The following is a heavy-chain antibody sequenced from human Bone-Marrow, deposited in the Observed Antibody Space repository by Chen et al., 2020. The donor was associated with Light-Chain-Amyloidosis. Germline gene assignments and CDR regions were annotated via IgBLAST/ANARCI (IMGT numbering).Heavy chain of an antibody. Sequence: EVQLVESGGGLVKPGGSLRLSCAASGFTFSSYSMNWVRQTPGKGLEWVSSITTSSNYIYYADSVKGRFTISRDNAKNSLYLQMNSLRAEDMALYYCAKDPLHSSSGAFDIWGQGTMVTVSS. CDR2: ITTSSNYI. V-gene: IGHV3-21*04. CDR3: AKDPLHSSSGAFDI. CDR1: GFTFSSYS. J-gene: IGHJ3*02. D-gene: IGHD6-6*01.